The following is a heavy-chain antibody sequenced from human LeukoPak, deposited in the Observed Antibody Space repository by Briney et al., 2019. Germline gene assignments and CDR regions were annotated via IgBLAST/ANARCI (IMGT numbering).Heavy chain of an antibody. D-gene: IGHD2-2*01. CDR2: INHSGST. CDR3: ARGRRYCSSTSCYHYYYCGMDV. J-gene: IGHJ6*02. Sequence: SETLSLTCAVYGGSFSGYYWSWIRQPPGKGLEWIGEINHSGSTNYNPSLKSRVTISVDTSKNQFSLKLSSVTAADTAVYYCARGRRYCSSTSCYHYYYCGMDVWGQGTTVTVSS. V-gene: IGHV4-34*01. CDR1: GGSFSGYY.